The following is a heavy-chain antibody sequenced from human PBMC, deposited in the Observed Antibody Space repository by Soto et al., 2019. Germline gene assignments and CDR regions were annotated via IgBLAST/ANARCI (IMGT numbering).Heavy chain of an antibody. Sequence: VASVKVSCKASGGTFSSYAISWVRQAPGQGLEWMGGIIPIFGTANYAQKFQGRVTITADESTSTAYMELSSLRSEDTAVYYCASRVWSGYHNWFDPWGQGTLVTVSS. CDR2: IIPIFGTA. CDR3: ASRVWSGYHNWFDP. D-gene: IGHD3-3*01. V-gene: IGHV1-69*13. CDR1: GGTFSSYA. J-gene: IGHJ5*02.